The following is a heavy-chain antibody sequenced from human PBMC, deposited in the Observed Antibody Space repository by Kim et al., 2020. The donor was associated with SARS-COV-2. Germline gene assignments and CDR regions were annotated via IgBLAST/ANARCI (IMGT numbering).Heavy chain of an antibody. D-gene: IGHD6-19*01. Sequence: YADSVQGRFTISKHNAKNTLYLQMNSLRAEDTAVYYCARRQFTSGWYYFDSWGQGTLVTVSS. J-gene: IGHJ4*02. CDR3: ARRQFTSGWYYFDS. V-gene: IGHV3-74*01.